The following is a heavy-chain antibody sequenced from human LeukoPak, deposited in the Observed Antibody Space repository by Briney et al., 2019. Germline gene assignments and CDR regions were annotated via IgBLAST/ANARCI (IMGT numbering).Heavy chain of an antibody. J-gene: IGHJ4*02. Sequence: GGSLRLSCAASGFTFSSYSMNWVRQAPGKGLEWVSYISSSSSTIYYADSVKGRFTISRDNSKNTLYLQMGSLRAEDMAVYYCARADYDSSAYYADFWGQGTLVTVSS. CDR2: ISSSSSTI. CDR1: GFTFSSYS. D-gene: IGHD3-22*01. V-gene: IGHV3-48*01. CDR3: ARADYDSSAYYADF.